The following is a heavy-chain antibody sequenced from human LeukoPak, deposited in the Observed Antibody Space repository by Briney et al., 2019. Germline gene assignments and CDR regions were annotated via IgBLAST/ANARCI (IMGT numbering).Heavy chain of an antibody. CDR2: ISGSGDAT. J-gene: IGHJ3*02. CDR1: GFTFSNFG. CDR3: TRDRGSPDAFNT. V-gene: IGHV3-23*01. Sequence: GGSLRLSCLASGFTFSNFGMSWVRHTPGKGLEWVSAISGSGDATFYADSVQGRFTISRDNAKNTLYLQMNSLRAEDTAVYYCTRDRGSPDAFNTWGQGTMVTVSS.